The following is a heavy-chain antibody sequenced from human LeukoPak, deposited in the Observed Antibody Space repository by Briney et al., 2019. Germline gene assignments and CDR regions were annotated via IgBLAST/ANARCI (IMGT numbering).Heavy chain of an antibody. J-gene: IGHJ4*02. V-gene: IGHV3-23*01. CDR1: GLTFSSYA. D-gene: IGHD5-18*01. Sequence: GGSLRLSCAASGLTFSSYAMSWVRRAPGKGLEWVSAISGSGGSTYYADSVKGRFTISRDNSKNTLYLQMNSLKTEDTAVYYCTGRGYSYDDYWGQGTLVTVSS. CDR3: TGRGYSYDDY. CDR2: ISGSGGST.